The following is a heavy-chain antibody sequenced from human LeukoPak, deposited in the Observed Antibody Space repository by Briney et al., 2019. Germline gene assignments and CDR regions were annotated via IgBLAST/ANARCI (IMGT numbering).Heavy chain of an antibody. V-gene: IGHV3-9*01. D-gene: IGHD3/OR15-3a*01. CDR1: GFTFDDYA. CDR2: ISWNSGSI. J-gene: IGHJ4*02. Sequence: GGSLRLSCAASGFTFDDYAMHWVRQAPGKGLEWVSGISWNSGSIGYADSVKGRFTISRDNAKNSLYLQMNSLRAEDTALYYLEKNIKKPSGWVFCLVWGGQGPQVPLSS. CDR3: EKNIKKPSGWVFCLVW.